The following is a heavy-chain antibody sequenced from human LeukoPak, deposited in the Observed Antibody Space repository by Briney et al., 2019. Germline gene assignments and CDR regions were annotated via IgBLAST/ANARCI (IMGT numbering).Heavy chain of an antibody. CDR3: AGDTYGTDY. CDR2: IYFSGST. D-gene: IGHD5-18*01. V-gene: IGHV4-59*01. Sequence: SETLSLTCTVSGGSISSYYWNWIRQPPGKGLQWIGYIYFSGSTNYNPSLKSRVTISVDTSKNQFSLKLTPVTAADTAIYYCAGDTYGTDYWGQGTLVTVSS. J-gene: IGHJ4*02. CDR1: GGSISSYY.